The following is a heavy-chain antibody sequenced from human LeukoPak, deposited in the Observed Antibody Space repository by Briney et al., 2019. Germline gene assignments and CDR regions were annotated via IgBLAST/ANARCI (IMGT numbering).Heavy chain of an antibody. CDR3: ARGRALWFGGHFDY. CDR1: GGSISGYY. D-gene: IGHD3-10*01. J-gene: IGHJ4*02. CDR2: IYYIGSP. V-gene: IGHV4-59*01. Sequence: SETLSLTCTVSGGSISGYYWSWIRQPPGMGLEWIGYIYYIGSPNYNPSLKSRVTISVDTSKNQFSLKLSSVTAADTAVYYCARGRALWFGGHFDYWGQGTLVTVSS.